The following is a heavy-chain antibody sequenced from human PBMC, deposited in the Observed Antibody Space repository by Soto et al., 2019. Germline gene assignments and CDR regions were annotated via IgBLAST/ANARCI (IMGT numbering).Heavy chain of an antibody. CDR1: GYSISSGYY. J-gene: IGHJ4*02. Sequence: SETLSLTCAVSGYSISSGYYWGWIRQPPGKGLEWIGSIYHSGSTYYNPSLKSRVTISVDTSKNQFSLKLSSGTAADTAVYYCARDAFYGDYGLDWGQGTLVTV. D-gene: IGHD4-17*01. CDR3: ARDAFYGDYGLD. CDR2: IYHSGST. V-gene: IGHV4-38-2*02.